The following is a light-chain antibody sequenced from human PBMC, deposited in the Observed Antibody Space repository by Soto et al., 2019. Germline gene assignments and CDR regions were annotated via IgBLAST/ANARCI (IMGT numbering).Light chain of an antibody. CDR2: DVT. J-gene: IGLJ1*01. CDR3: CSYAGSFIYV. V-gene: IGLV2-11*01. Sequence: QSALTQPRSVSASPGQSVTISCTGTSSDVGGYNYVSWYQQHPGQAPKLMIYDVTKRPSGVPDRFSGSKSGNTASLTISGLQAEDEADYYCCSYAGSFIYVFGTGTKLTVL. CDR1: SSDVGGYNY.